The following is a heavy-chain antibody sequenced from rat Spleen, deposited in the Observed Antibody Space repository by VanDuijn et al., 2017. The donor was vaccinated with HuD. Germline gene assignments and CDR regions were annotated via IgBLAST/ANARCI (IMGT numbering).Heavy chain of an antibody. CDR1: GFTFSNYG. D-gene: IGHD1-9*01. CDR3: ATGGTYYGYTSHWFAY. Sequence: EVQLVESGGGLVQPGRSLKLSCAASGFTFSNYGMHWIRQAPTKGLEWVASISPSGGSTYYRDSVKGRFTISRDNAKSTLYLQMDSLRSEDTATYYCATGGTYYGYTSHWFAYWGQGTLVTVSS. V-gene: IGHV5-19*01. J-gene: IGHJ3*01. CDR2: ISPSGGST.